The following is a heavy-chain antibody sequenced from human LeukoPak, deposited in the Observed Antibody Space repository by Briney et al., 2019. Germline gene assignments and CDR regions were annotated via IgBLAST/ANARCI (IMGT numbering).Heavy chain of an antibody. V-gene: IGHV3-9*01. D-gene: IGHD3-22*01. Sequence: GGSLRLSCAASGFTFGDYAMHWVRQAPGKGLEWVSGISWNSGSIGYADSVKGRFTISRDNAKNSLYLQMNSLKAEDTALYYCAKDYYYDSSGYPVYFDYWGQGTLVTVSS. J-gene: IGHJ4*02. CDR1: GFTFGDYA. CDR3: AKDYYYDSSGYPVYFDY. CDR2: ISWNSGSI.